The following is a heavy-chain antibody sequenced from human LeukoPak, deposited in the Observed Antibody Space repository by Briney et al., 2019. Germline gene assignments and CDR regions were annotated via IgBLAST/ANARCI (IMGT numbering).Heavy chain of an antibody. V-gene: IGHV3-7*01. CDR2: IKQDGSEK. J-gene: IGHJ4*02. CDR3: ARDAVWQLQAIDY. Sequence: GGSLRLSCAASGFTFSSYLMSWVRQAPGKGLEWVANIKQDGSEKYYVDSVKGRFTISRDNAKNSLYLQMNSLRAEDTAVYYCARDAVWQLQAIDYWGQGTLVTASS. CDR1: GFTFSSYL. D-gene: IGHD1-26*01.